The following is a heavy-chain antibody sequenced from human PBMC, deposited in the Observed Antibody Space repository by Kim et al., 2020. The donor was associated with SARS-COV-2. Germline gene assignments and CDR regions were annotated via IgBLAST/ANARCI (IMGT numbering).Heavy chain of an antibody. CDR3: AREMWELRAFDI. J-gene: IGHJ3*02. D-gene: IGHD1-26*01. Sequence: YDAGTVTDRFTNSRDHAKNSRYLQMSRLRAEDTAVYYCAREMWELRAFDIWGQGTIVTVSS. V-gene: IGHV3-21*01.